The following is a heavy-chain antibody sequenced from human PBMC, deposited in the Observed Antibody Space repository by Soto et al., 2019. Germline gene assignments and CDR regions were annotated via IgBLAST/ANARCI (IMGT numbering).Heavy chain of an antibody. CDR3: ARRIAARPVDYYYYYGMDV. CDR2: IIPIFGTA. V-gene: IGHV1-69*12. D-gene: IGHD6-6*01. J-gene: IGHJ6*02. CDR1: GGTFSSYA. Sequence: QVQLVQSGAAVKKPGSAVKVSCKASGGTFSSYAITWVRQAPVQGLEWMGGIIPIFGTANYAQKFQGRVTITADESTSTAYMELSSLRSEDTAVYYCARRIAARPVDYYYYYGMDVWGQGTTFTVSS.